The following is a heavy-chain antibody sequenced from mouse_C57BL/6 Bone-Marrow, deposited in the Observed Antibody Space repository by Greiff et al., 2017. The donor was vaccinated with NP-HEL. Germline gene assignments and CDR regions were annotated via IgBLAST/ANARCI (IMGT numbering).Heavy chain of an antibody. V-gene: IGHV1-55*01. CDR1: GYTFTSYW. CDR3: AREADGSSFSAWFAY. Sequence: QVQLQQPGAELVKPGASVKMSCKASGYTFTSYWITWVKQRPGQGLEWIGDIYPGSGSTNYNEKFKSKATLTVDTSSSTAYMQLSSLTSEDSAVYDCAREADGSSFSAWFAYWGQGTLVTVSA. D-gene: IGHD1-1*01. J-gene: IGHJ3*01. CDR2: IYPGSGST.